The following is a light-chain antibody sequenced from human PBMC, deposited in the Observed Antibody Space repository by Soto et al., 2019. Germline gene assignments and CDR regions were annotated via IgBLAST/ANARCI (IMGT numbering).Light chain of an antibody. CDR2: DAS. CDR1: QSVSNNH. CDR3: QQYGSALWT. J-gene: IGKJ1*01. Sequence: ETLLTHSPRTLSLSPCEGAALSCSTSQSVSNNHLAWYQQKPGQAPRRLSHDASSRATGIPDRFSGRGSGTDFTLTISRLEPEDFAMYYCQQYGSALWTFGQGTKG. V-gene: IGKV3-20*01.